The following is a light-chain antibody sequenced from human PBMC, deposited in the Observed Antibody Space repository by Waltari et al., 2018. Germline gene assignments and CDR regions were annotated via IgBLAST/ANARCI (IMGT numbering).Light chain of an antibody. CDR2: GAS. V-gene: IGKV1-9*01. Sequence: DVQMTQSPSSLSSSVGDTVTITCRASQDITDSLAWYQHKPGKAPKLLIYGASNLYSGVPSRFSGSGTGTVFTLTISSLQPEDFAVYYCQQRDSYPLTFGGGTKVEIK. J-gene: IGKJ4*01. CDR3: QQRDSYPLT. CDR1: QDITDS.